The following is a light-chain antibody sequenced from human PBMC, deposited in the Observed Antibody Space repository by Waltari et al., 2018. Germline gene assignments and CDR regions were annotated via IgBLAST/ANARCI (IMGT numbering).Light chain of an antibody. CDR1: QSVGTR. J-gene: IGKJ1*01. CDR3: QQYDDWPRT. Sequence: EIVMTQSPASLSVSPGDRVTLSCRASQSVGTRLAWYQQRPCRAPRLLVYRASTRASDIPARFSGSGSGTDFSLSISTLQSEDFAVYYCQQYDDWPRTFGQGTKVEIK. V-gene: IGKV3-15*01. CDR2: RAS.